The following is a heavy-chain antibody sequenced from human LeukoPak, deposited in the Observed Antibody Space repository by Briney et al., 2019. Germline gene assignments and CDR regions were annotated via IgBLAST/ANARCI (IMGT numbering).Heavy chain of an antibody. Sequence: PGGSLRLSCAASGFTFDDYGMSWVRQAPGKGLEWVSGINWNGGNTGYADSVKGRFTISRDNAKNSLYLQMNSLRAEDTALYYCVRDIDYYGSGSYYNVGPFDYWGQGTLVTVSS. D-gene: IGHD3-10*01. CDR2: INWNGGNT. J-gene: IGHJ4*02. V-gene: IGHV3-20*04. CDR3: VRDIDYYGSGSYYNVGPFDY. CDR1: GFTFDDYG.